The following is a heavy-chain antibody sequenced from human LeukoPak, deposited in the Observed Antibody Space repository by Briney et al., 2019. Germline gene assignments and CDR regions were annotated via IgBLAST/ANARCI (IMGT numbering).Heavy chain of an antibody. J-gene: IGHJ4*02. Sequence: GGSLRLSCAASGFTFGDYAMHWVRQAPGKGLEWVSLISWDGGSTYYADSVKGRFTISRDNSKNSLYLQMNSLRAEDTALYYCAKDISGGDYGGIDYWGQGTLVTVSS. CDR1: GFTFGDYA. CDR3: AKDISGGDYGGIDY. D-gene: IGHD4-17*01. CDR2: ISWDGGST. V-gene: IGHV3-43D*03.